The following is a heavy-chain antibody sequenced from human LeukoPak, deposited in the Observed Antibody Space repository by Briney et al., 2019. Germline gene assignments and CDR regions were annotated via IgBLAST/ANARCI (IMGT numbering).Heavy chain of an antibody. Sequence: GGSLRLSCAASGFTFSSYAMSWVRQAPGKGLEWVSAISGSGDSTYYGDSVKGRFTISRDNSKNTLYLQMNSLRAEDTAVYFCARDMPGIGVCDYWGQGILVTVSS. CDR2: ISGSGDST. CDR3: ARDMPGIGVCDY. V-gene: IGHV3-23*01. CDR1: GFTFSSYA. J-gene: IGHJ4*02. D-gene: IGHD2-2*01.